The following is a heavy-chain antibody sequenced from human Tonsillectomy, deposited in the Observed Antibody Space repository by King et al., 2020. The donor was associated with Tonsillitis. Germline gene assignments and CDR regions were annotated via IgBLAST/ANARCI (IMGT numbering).Heavy chain of an antibody. D-gene: IGHD3-3*01. CDR3: AXDRXDXXSGYXRXYYYXGMDX. J-gene: IGHJ6*02. CDR1: GYTFTSYY. CDR2: XNPSGGST. V-gene: IGHV1-46*03. Sequence: VQLVESGAEVKKPGASVXVSCTXSGYTFTSYYXHWVRQAPGXGLEXMGIXNPSGGSTSYAQXXQGXVTXXSETSTXTXXMELXXLXSEDTXVYYCAXDRXDXXSGYXRXYYYXGMDXWGQXXXVTXS.